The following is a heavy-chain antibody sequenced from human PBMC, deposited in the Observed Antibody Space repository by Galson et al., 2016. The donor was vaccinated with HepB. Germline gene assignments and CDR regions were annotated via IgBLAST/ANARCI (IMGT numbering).Heavy chain of an antibody. D-gene: IGHD3-3*01. V-gene: IGHV3-48*02. CDR3: AREYFGIYMDV. Sequence: SLRLSCAASGFTFSSYGMNWVRQAPGRGLEWISFITSRGDSIYYADSMRGRFTISRDNAKNSLFLQINSLRDEDTAVYYCAREYFGIYMDVWGKGTTVTVSS. CDR2: ITSRGDSI. CDR1: GFTFSSYG. J-gene: IGHJ6*03.